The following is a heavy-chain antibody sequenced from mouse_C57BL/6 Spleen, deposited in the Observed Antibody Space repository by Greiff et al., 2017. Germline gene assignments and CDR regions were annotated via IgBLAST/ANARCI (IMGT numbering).Heavy chain of an antibody. Sequence: QVQLQQPGAELVRPGSSVKLSCKASGYTFTSYWMDWVKQRPGQGLEWIGNIYPSDSETHYNQKFKDKATLTVDKSSSTAYMQLSSLTSEDSAVYYCAFTAQAWFAYWGQGTLVTVSA. J-gene: IGHJ3*01. CDR2: IYPSDSET. CDR3: AFTAQAWFAY. CDR1: GYTFTSYW. D-gene: IGHD3-2*02. V-gene: IGHV1-61*01.